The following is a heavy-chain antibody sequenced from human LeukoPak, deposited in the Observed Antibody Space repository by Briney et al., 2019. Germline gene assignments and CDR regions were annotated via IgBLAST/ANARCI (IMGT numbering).Heavy chain of an antibody. CDR1: GYTFTGYY. Sequence: EASVKVSCKASGYTFTGYYMNWVRQAPGQGLEWMGWINPNSGGTNYAQKFQGRVTMTRDTSISTAYMELSRLRSDDTAVYFCARDHCVSSGCYEDYYYGVDVWGRGTPVTVSS. J-gene: IGHJ6*02. V-gene: IGHV1-2*02. CDR2: INPNSGGT. CDR3: ARDHCVSSGCYEDYYYGVDV. D-gene: IGHD2-2*01.